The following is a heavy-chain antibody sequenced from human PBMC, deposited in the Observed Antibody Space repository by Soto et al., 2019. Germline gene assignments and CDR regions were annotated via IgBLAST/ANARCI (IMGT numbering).Heavy chain of an antibody. J-gene: IGHJ4*02. D-gene: IGHD1-26*01. V-gene: IGHV4-39*07. CDR3: AKDTERFTSPSGNFDY. Sequence: SETLSLTCTVSGGSISSTTYYWGWIRQPPGKGLEWIGYIYDSGSTYYSPSLKSRVTMSVDTSKNQFSLKLSSVTAEDTAVYYCAKDTERFTSPSGNFDYWGQGTLVTVSS. CDR2: IYDSGST. CDR1: GGSISSTTYY.